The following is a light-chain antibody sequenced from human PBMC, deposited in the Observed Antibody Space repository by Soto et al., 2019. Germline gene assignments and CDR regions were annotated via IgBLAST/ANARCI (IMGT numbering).Light chain of an antibody. Sequence: ELVLTQSPGTLSLSPGERATLSCRASQSVSSSDLAWYQQKPGQAPRLLIYGASSRATGIPDRFSGSGSGTDFTLTISRLEPEDFAVYYFQQYGRSLTFGGGTKVEIK. CDR3: QQYGRSLT. CDR2: GAS. CDR1: QSVSSSD. V-gene: IGKV3-20*01. J-gene: IGKJ4*01.